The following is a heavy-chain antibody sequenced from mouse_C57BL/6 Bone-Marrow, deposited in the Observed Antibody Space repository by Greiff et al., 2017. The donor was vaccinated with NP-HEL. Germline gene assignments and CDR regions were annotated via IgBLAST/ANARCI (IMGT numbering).Heavy chain of an antibody. V-gene: IGHV1-53*01. Sequence: QVQLQQPGTELVKPGASVKLSCKASGYTFTSYWMHWVKQRPGQGLEWIGNINPSNGGTNYNEKFKSKATLTVDKSSSTAYMQLSSLTSEDSAVYDCARWEVITTVEGFDDWGQGTLVTVSA. D-gene: IGHD1-1*01. CDR1: GYTFTSYW. CDR3: ARWEVITTVEGFDD. CDR2: INPSNGGT. J-gene: IGHJ3*01.